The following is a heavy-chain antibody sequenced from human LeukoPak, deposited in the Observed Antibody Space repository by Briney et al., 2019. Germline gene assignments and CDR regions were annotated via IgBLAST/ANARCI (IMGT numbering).Heavy chain of an antibody. CDR1: GGSISSSSYY. Sequence: SETLSLTCTVSGGSISSSSYYWGWIRQPPGKGLEWIGSIYYSGSTNYNPSLKSRVTISVDTSKNQFSLKLSSVTAADTAVYYCATLRGSSSSGRYYLDYWGQGTLVTVSS. CDR2: IYYSGST. J-gene: IGHJ4*02. CDR3: ATLRGSSSSGRYYLDY. V-gene: IGHV4-39*07. D-gene: IGHD6-6*01.